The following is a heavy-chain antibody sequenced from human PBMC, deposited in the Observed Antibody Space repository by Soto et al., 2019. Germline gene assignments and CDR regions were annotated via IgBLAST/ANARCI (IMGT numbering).Heavy chain of an antibody. CDR2: IYSGGST. CDR3: ARDRGGYGSGSYEWYFDL. CDR1: GFTVSSNY. D-gene: IGHD3-10*01. J-gene: IGHJ2*01. V-gene: IGHV3-53*04. Sequence: EVQLVESGGGLVQPGGSLRLSCAACGFTVSSNYMSWVRQAPGKGLEWVSVIYSGGSTYYADSVKGRFTISRHNSKNTLYLQMNSLRAEDTAVYYCARDRGGYGSGSYEWYFDLWGRGTLVTVSS.